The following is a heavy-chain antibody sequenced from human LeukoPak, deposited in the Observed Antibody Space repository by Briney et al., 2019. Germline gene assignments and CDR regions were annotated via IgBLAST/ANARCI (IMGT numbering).Heavy chain of an antibody. D-gene: IGHD4-11*01. CDR1: GGSISSGGYY. J-gene: IGHJ4*02. Sequence: SQTLSLTCTVSGGSISSGGYYWSWIRQHPGKGLEWIGYIYYSGSTYYSPSLKSRVTISVDTSKNQFSLKLSSVTAADTAGYYCARVGDLSNPFDYWGQGTLVTVSS. V-gene: IGHV4-31*03. CDR2: IYYSGST. CDR3: ARVGDLSNPFDY.